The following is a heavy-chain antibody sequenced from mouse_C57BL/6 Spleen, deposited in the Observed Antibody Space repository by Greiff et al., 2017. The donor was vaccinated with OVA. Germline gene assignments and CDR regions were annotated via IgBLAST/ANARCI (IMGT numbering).Heavy chain of an antibody. CDR2: ISSGSSTI. D-gene: IGHD2-1*01. CDR1: GFTFSDYG. V-gene: IGHV5-17*01. CDR3: ARPLYGNWYFDV. J-gene: IGHJ1*03. Sequence: DVKLVESGGGLVKPGGSLKLSCAASGFTFSDYGMHWVRQAPEKGLEWVAYISSGSSTIYYADTVKGRFTISRDNAKNTLFLQMTSLRSEDTAMYYCARPLYGNWYFDVWGTGTTVTVSS.